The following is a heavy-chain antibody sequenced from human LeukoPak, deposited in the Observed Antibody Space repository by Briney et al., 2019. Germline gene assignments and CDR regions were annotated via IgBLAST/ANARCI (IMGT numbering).Heavy chain of an antibody. V-gene: IGHV3-23*01. D-gene: IGHD4/OR15-4a*01. CDR1: GFTFNNYA. CDR2: ISGSGGST. Sequence: GGSLRLSCAASGFTFNNYAMSWVRQAPGKGLEWVSAISGSGGSTYFADSVKGRFTISRDNSKNTLYLQMNSLRAEDTAVYYCTSRGRDGLWTRGVVYWGQGTLVTVYS. CDR3: TSRGRDGLWTRGVVY. J-gene: IGHJ4*02.